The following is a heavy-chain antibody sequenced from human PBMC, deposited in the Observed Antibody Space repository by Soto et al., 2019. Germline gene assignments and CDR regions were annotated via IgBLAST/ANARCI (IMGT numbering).Heavy chain of an antibody. D-gene: IGHD3-3*01. J-gene: IGHJ3*02. V-gene: IGHV4-4*02. CDR1: GGSISSSNW. CDR3: ARGWGGLGAFDI. CDR2: IYHSGST. Sequence: QVQLQESGPGLVKPSGTLSLTCAVSGGSISSSNWWSWVRQPPGKGLEWIGEIYHSGSTNYNPSLKGRGTISVDSSMNRFSLKLSSVTAADTAVYYCARGWGGLGAFDIWGQGRMVTVSS.